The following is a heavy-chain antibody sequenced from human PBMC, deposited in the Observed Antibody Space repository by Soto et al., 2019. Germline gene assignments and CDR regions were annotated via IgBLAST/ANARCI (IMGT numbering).Heavy chain of an antibody. D-gene: IGHD1-7*01. CDR3: ATSRGNFFDP. J-gene: IGHJ5*02. Sequence: SETLSLTCTVSGGSISSNYWNWIRQPPGKGLEWIGYIHYSGSTIYNPSLKSRVIISVDTSKNQFSLKLSSVTAADTAIYHCATSRGNFFDPWGQGIQVTVSS. CDR1: GGSISSNY. V-gene: IGHV4-59*01. CDR2: IHYSGST.